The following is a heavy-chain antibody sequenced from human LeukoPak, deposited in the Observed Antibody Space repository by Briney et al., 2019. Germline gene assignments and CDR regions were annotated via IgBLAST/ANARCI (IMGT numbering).Heavy chain of an antibody. V-gene: IGHV1-2*02. J-gene: IGHJ4*02. CDR2: INPNSGGT. CDR1: GYTFTGYY. Sequence: ASVKVSCKAPGYTFTGYYMHWVRQAPGQGLEWMGWINPNSGGTNYAQKFQGRVTMTRDTSISTAYMELSRLRSDDTAVYYCARSRFASSVFFDYWGQGTLVTVSS. CDR3: ARSRFASSVFFDY. D-gene: IGHD3-22*01.